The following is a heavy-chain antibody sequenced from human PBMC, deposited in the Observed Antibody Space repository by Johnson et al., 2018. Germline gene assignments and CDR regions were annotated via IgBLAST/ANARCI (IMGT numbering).Heavy chain of an antibody. CDR3: AREQGYRASAFYHYYYRDV. D-gene: IGHD5-12*01. J-gene: IGHJ6*03. Sequence: QVQLQQWGAGLLKPSETLSLTCAVYGGSFSGYYWSWIRQPPGKGLEWIGEIHPSGSTNYNPSLTSRVPISVDTSKNQFSLKLSSVTAADTAVYYCAREQGYRASAFYHYYYRDVGGKGTTVTGSS. V-gene: IGHV4-34*01. CDR1: GGSFSGYY. CDR2: IHPSGST.